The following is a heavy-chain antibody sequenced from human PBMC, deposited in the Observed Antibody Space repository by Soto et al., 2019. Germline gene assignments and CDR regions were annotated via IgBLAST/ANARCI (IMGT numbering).Heavy chain of an antibody. J-gene: IGHJ6*02. D-gene: IGHD2-2*01. V-gene: IGHV4-34*01. CDR2: INHSGSI. CDR3: ARVPTRHYYYYDGMDV. CDR1: GWSFSGSD. Sequence: AVTLSLTCAVYGWSFSGSDWRWIRPHPGKGLEWIGEINHSGSINYNVSLKSRVTISVDTSRNQFSLKLSSVTAADAALYYCARVPTRHYYYYDGMDVWGQGTTVTVS.